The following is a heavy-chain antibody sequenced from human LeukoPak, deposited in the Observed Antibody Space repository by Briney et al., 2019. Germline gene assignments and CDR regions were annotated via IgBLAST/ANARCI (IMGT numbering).Heavy chain of an antibody. D-gene: IGHD3-10*01. CDR2: ISANNGNT. J-gene: IGHJ5*02. CDR3: ARGIDGSGSYYNVDWFDP. V-gene: IGHV1-18*01. CDR1: GYTFTSYG. Sequence: GASVKVSCKASGYTFTSYGISWVRQAPGQGLEWMGWISANNGNTNYAQKLQGRVTMTTDTSTSTAYMELRSLRSDDTAVYYCARGIDGSGSYYNVDWFDPWGQGTLVTVSS.